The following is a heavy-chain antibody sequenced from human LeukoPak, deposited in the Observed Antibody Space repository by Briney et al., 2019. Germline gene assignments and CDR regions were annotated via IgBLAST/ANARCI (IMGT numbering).Heavy chain of an antibody. CDR2: IYYTGST. Sequence: SETLSLTCTVSDGSINGYYWSWIRQSPGKGLESLGYIYYTGSTNYNPSLKSRVTMSVDTSKNQFSLKLSFVSAADTAVYYCAREPRYNWNDGGRFDPWGQGTLVTVSS. J-gene: IGHJ5*02. CDR1: DGSINGYY. V-gene: IGHV4-59*12. D-gene: IGHD1-20*01. CDR3: AREPRYNWNDGGRFDP.